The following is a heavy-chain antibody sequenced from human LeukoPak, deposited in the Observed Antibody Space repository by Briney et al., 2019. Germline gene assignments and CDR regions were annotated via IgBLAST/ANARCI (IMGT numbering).Heavy chain of an antibody. CDR3: TKDAGFEYCSRGACYTGDY. V-gene: IGHV3-23*01. CDR1: GFTFSSYA. Sequence: GGSLRLSCAASGFTFSSYAMSWVRQAPGKGLEWVSAISGSGGSTYYADSVKGRFTISRDNSKNTLYLQMNSLTVEDTAVYYCTKDAGFEYCSRGACYTGDYWGQGTLVTVSS. CDR2: ISGSGGST. D-gene: IGHD2-8*02. J-gene: IGHJ4*02.